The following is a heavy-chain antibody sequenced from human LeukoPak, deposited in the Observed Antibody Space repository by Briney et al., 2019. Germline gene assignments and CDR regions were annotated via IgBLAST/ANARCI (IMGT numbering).Heavy chain of an antibody. Sequence: SETLSLTCAVSGGSISSGGYSWSWIRQPPGKGLEWIGYIYHSGSTYYNPSLKSRVTISVDRSKNQFSLKLSSVTAADTAVYYCARGGNIQLRSSREYYFDYWGQGTLVTVSS. D-gene: IGHD5-18*01. J-gene: IGHJ4*02. CDR2: IYHSGST. V-gene: IGHV4-30-2*01. CDR3: ARGGNIQLRSSREYYFDY. CDR1: GGSISSGGYS.